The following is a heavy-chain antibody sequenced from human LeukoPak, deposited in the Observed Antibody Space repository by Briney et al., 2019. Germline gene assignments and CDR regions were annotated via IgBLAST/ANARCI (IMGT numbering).Heavy chain of an antibody. Sequence: PSETLSLTCTVSGYSISSGYYWGWIRQPPGKGLEWIGSIYHSGSTYYNPSLKSRVTISVDTSKNQFSLKLSSVTAADTAVYYCAREANYDILTGHDYWGQGTLVTVSS. CDR3: AREANYDILTGHDY. D-gene: IGHD3-9*01. J-gene: IGHJ4*02. CDR2: IYHSGST. V-gene: IGHV4-38-2*02. CDR1: GYSISSGYY.